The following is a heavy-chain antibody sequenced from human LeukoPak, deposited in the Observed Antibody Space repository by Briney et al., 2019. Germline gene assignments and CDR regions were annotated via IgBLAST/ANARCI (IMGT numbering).Heavy chain of an antibody. CDR1: GESFSGYY. V-gene: IGHV4-34*01. CDR3: ARGPSHGGKYRGFFDH. J-gene: IGHJ4*02. Sequence: SETLSLTCAVYGESFSGYYWSWIRHPPGKGLEWIGEINQSGTTNYSPSLKSRVSISVDPSKNQFSLRLNSVNAADTAVYFCARGPSHGGKYRGFFDHWGQGILVTVSS. CDR2: INQSGTT. D-gene: IGHD4-23*01.